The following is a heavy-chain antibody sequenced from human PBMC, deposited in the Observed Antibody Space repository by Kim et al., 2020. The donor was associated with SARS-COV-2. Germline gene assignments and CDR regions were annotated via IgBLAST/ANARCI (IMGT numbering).Heavy chain of an antibody. D-gene: IGHD6-19*01. V-gene: IGHV1-69*04. CDR1: GGTFSSYA. CDR2: IIPILGIA. CDR3: ARGRYSSGWQDRYYFDY. J-gene: IGHJ4*02. Sequence: SVKVSCKASGGTFSSYAISWVRQAPGQGLEWMGRIIPILGIANYAQKFQGRVTITADKSTSTAYMELSSLRSEDTAVYYCARGRYSSGWQDRYYFDYWGQGTLVTVSS.